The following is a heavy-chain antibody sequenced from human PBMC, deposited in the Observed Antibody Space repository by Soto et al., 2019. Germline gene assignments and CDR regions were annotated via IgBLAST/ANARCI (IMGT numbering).Heavy chain of an antibody. Sequence: GASVKVSCKVSGDALTELSMHWVRQAPGKGLEWMGGFDPEDGETIYAQKFQGRVTMTEDTSTDTAYMELSSLRSEDTAVYYCATCETGCSGGSCYDYWGQGTLVTVSS. V-gene: IGHV1-24*01. CDR3: ATCETGCSGGSCYDY. CDR1: GDALTELS. J-gene: IGHJ4*02. D-gene: IGHD2-15*01. CDR2: FDPEDGET.